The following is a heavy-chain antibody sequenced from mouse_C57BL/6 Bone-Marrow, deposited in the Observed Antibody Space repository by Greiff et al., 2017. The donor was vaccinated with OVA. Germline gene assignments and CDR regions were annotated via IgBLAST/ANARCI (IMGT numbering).Heavy chain of an antibody. V-gene: IGHV1-4*01. D-gene: IGHD6-1*01. J-gene: IGHJ3*01. CDR3: ATARPPWFAY. CDR2: INPSSGYT. Sequence: QVQLKESGAELARPGASVKMSCKASGYTFTSYTMHWVKQRPGQGLEWIGYINPSSGYTKYNQKFKEKATLTADKSSSTAYMQLSSLTSEDSAVYYCATARPPWFAYWGQGTLVTVSA. CDR1: GYTFTSYT.